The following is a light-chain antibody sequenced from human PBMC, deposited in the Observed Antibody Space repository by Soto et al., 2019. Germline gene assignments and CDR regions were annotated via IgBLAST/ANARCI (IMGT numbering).Light chain of an antibody. Sequence: QLVLTQAPSASGTPGQRVTISCSGSSSNIGSNTVNWYLQLPGTAPKLLISTNNQRPSGVPDRFSGSKSGTSASLAISGLQSDDEANYYCAAWDDSLNGWVFGGGTKVTVL. V-gene: IGLV1-44*01. CDR3: AAWDDSLNGWV. CDR1: SSNIGSNT. CDR2: TNN. J-gene: IGLJ3*02.